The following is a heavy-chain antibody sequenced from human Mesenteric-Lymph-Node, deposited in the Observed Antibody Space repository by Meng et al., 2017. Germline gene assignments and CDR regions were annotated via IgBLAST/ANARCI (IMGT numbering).Heavy chain of an antibody. D-gene: IGHD2-8*02. CDR1: GGSFSGYY. Sequence: QVRLRQWGAGLLKPSETLSPTCAVYGGSFSGYYWSWIRQPPGKGLEWIGEINHGGSPSYNPSLKSRVTISIDTSKNQLSLMLSSVTAADTAVYYCARRPTGIDYWGQGTLVTVSS. J-gene: IGHJ4*02. CDR3: ARRPTGIDY. V-gene: IGHV4-34*01. CDR2: INHGGSP.